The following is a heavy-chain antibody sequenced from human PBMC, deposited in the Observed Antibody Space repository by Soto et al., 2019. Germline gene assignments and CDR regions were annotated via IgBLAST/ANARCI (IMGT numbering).Heavy chain of an antibody. Sequence: GSTKPAGPASGFAFSCYAMRWVRQAPGKGLEWVSAISGSGGSTYYADSVKGRFTISRDNSKNTLYLQMNSLRAEDTAVYYCAKDTSRSGSYILYGMDVWGQGTTVTVSS. V-gene: IGHV3-23*01. J-gene: IGHJ6*02. CDR2: ISGSGGST. D-gene: IGHD1-26*01. CDR1: GFAFSCYA. CDR3: AKDTSRSGSYILYGMDV.